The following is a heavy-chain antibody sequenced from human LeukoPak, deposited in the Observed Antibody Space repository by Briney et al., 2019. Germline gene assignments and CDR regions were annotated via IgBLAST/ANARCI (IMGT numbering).Heavy chain of an antibody. CDR2: MNPNSGNT. CDR1: GYTFTSYD. V-gene: IGHV1-8*02. J-gene: IGHJ4*02. CDR3: ARERRPHSYGSFIGDY. D-gene: IGHD5-18*01. Sequence: VASVKVSCKASGYTFTSYDINWVRQATGQGLEWMGWMNPNSGNTGYAQKFQGRVTMTRDTSISTVYMELSRLRSDDTALYYCARERRPHSYGSFIGDYWGQGTLVSVSS.